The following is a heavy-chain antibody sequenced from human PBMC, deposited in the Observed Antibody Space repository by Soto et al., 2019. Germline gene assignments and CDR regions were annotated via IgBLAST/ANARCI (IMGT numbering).Heavy chain of an antibody. V-gene: IGHV4-61*01. J-gene: IGHJ4*02. CDR1: GGSVSSGSYY. CDR3: ARGQFYGSGNYLDY. D-gene: IGHD3-10*01. CDR2: IFDSGST. Sequence: QVQLQESGPGLVKPSETLSLTCTVSGGSVSSGSYYWSWIRQPPGKGLEWIGYIFDSGSTNYNPSRKSPVPIPVDTSKNQFSLRLSSVTAADPAVSYCARGQFYGSGNYLDYWGQGTLVTVSS.